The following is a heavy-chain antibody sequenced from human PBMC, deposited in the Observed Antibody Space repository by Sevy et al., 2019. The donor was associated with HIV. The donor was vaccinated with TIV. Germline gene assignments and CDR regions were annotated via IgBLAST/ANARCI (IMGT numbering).Heavy chain of an antibody. V-gene: IGHV1-69*13. Sequence: ASVKVSCKASGGTFSSYAISWVRQAPGQGLEWMGGIIPIFGTANYAQKFQGRVTITADESTSTAYMELSSLRSEDTAVYYCASAIRQCSSTSCYSYYYGMDVWGQGTTVTVSS. CDR1: GGTFSSYA. CDR3: ASAIRQCSSTSCYSYYYGMDV. J-gene: IGHJ6*02. D-gene: IGHD2-2*01. CDR2: IIPIFGTA.